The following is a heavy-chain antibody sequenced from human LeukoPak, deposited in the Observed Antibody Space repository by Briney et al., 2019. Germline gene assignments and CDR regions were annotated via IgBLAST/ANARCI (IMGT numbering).Heavy chain of an antibody. CDR3: ARVARCSSTSCYAFDY. CDR1: GGTLSSYA. J-gene: IGHJ4*02. D-gene: IGHD2-2*01. V-gene: IGHV1-18*01. CDR2: ISAYNGNT. Sequence: SSLKVSCKASGGTLSSYAISWVRQAPGQGLEWVGGISAYNGNTHYAQKLQGRVTMTTDTSTSTACMELRSLRSDDTAVYYCARVARCSSTSCYAFDYGGQGTLVTVS.